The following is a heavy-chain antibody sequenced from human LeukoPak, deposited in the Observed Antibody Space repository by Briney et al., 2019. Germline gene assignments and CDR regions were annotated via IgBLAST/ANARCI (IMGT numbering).Heavy chain of an antibody. CDR2: IYQSGTT. D-gene: IGHD3-22*01. J-gene: IGHJ3*01. CDR3: ARDYYNSSANSNDGLDV. CDR1: GGSIGSNYW. V-gene: IGHV4-4*02. Sequence: SETLSLTRVVSGGSIGSNYWWNWVRQSPGKGLEWIGEIYQSGTTHYNPSLQSRVTISVDKSKHQFSLKLSSVAAADTAIYYWARDYYNSSANSNDGLDVWGQGTLVTVSS.